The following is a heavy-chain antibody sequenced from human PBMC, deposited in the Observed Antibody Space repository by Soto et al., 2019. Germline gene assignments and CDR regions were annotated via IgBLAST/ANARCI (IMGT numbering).Heavy chain of an antibody. CDR2: INHSGST. D-gene: IGHD3-16*02. CDR3: ARGKLSDYVWGSYRYHFDY. Sequence: SETLSLTCAFYCGSFIGYYWSWIRQPPGKGLEWIGEINHSGSTNYNPSLKSRVTISVDTSKNQFSLKLSSVTAADTAVYYCARGKLSDYVWGSYRYHFDYWGQGTVVTVSS. J-gene: IGHJ4*02. V-gene: IGHV4-34*01. CDR1: CGSFIGYY.